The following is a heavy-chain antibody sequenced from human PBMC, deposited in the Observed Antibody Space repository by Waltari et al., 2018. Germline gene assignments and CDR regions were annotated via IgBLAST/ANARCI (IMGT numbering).Heavy chain of an antibody. CDR2: MKSKTDGGTT. CDR1: GFTFSNAW. J-gene: IGHJ4*02. V-gene: IGHV3-15*01. D-gene: IGHD3-3*01. CDR3: TGDFWSGYYKVDY. Sequence: EVQLVESGGGLVKPGGSLRLSCAASGFTFSNAWMSWVRQAPGKGLEWVGRMKSKTDGGTTDYAAPVKGRFTISRDDSKNTLYLQMNSLKTEDTAVYYCTGDFWSGYYKVDYWGQGTLVTVSS.